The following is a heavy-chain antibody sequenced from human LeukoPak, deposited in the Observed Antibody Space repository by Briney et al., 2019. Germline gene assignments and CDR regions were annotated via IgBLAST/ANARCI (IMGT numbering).Heavy chain of an antibody. D-gene: IGHD6-19*01. V-gene: IGHV4-59*01. Sequence: PSETLSLTCTVSGGSISSYYWSWIRQPPGKGLEWIGYIYYSGSTNCNPSLKSRVTISVDTSKNQFSLKLSSVTAADTAVYYCARDRGSGWYGYWGQGTLVTVSS. CDR1: GGSISSYY. CDR3: ARDRGSGWYGY. CDR2: IYYSGST. J-gene: IGHJ4*02.